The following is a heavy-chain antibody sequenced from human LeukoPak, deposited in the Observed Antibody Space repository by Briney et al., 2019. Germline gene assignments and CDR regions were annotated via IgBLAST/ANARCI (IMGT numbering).Heavy chain of an antibody. CDR2: ISASAGST. D-gene: IGHD3-10*01. J-gene: IGHJ4*02. V-gene: IGHV3-23*01. CDR1: GFTFSSYA. Sequence: PGGSLRLSCVASGFTFSSYAMSWVRQAPGKGLEWVSLISASAGSTFYADSVKGRFTISRDSSKNTVYLQMNSLRAEDTAVYYCAKDVVTGRYYGSGSYWDYWGQGTLVTVSS. CDR3: AKDVVTGRYYGSGSYWDY.